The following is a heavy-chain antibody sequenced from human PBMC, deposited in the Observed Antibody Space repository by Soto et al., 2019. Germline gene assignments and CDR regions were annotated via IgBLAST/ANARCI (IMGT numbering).Heavy chain of an antibody. J-gene: IGHJ4*02. CDR2: ISAYNGNT. CDR3: ARDVNYYDTSGYYYYYY. CDR1: GYTFTSYG. D-gene: IGHD3-22*01. Sequence: ASVKVSCKASGYTFTSYGMNQVRQAPGQGLEWMGWISAYNGNTNYAQNLQGRVTMTTDASTRTVYMELRSLRSDDTAVYYCARDVNYYDTSGYYYYYYWGQGTLVTVSS. V-gene: IGHV1-18*01.